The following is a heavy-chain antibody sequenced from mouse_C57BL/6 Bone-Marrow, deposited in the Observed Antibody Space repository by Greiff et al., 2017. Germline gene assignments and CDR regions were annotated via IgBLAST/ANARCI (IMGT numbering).Heavy chain of an antibody. Sequence: EVQLQQSGAELVRPGASVKLSCTASGFNIKDDYMHWVKQRPEQGLEWIGWIDPENGDTEYASKFQGKATIPADTSSNTAYLQLSSLTSEDTAVYYCTTELRYAMDYWGQGTSVTVSS. D-gene: IGHD1-1*01. CDR2: IDPENGDT. J-gene: IGHJ4*01. CDR1: GFNIKDDY. CDR3: TTELRYAMDY. V-gene: IGHV14-4*01.